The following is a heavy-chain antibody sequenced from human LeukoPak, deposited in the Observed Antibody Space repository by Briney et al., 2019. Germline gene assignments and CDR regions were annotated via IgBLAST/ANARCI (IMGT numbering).Heavy chain of an antibody. J-gene: IGHJ4*02. Sequence: GGSLRLSCATSGFSFSDYYMSWIRQAPGKGLEWVSYITGGGGSIYYADSVKGRFTISRDNAKNSLYLQMNSLRAEGTAVYYCARYRVGATDYWGQGTVVTVSS. D-gene: IGHD1-26*01. CDR1: GFSFSDYY. CDR3: ARYRVGATDY. CDR2: ITGGGGSI. V-gene: IGHV3-11*04.